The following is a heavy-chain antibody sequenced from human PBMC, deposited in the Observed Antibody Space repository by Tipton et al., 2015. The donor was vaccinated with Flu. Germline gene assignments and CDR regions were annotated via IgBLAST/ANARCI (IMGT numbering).Heavy chain of an antibody. J-gene: IGHJ3*02. CDR3: TREMSMMLLGRMDAFDN. CDR1: GGSISSGGYY. CDR2: IYASGRT. Sequence: TLSLTCTVSGGSISSGGYYWRWIRQPAGKGLEWIGRIYASGRTNYNPSLKSRVTISVDTSKNQLSLSLSSVTAADTALYYCTREMSMMLLGRMDAFDNWGQGTMVTVSS. V-gene: IGHV4-61*02. D-gene: IGHD4/OR15-4a*01.